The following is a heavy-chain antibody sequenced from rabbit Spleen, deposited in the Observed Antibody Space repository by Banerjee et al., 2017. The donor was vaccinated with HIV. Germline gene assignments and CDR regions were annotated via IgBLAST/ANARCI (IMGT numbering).Heavy chain of an antibody. Sequence: QSLEESGGDLVKPGASLTLACTASGFSFSGRHWISWVRQAPGKGLEWIACSYAGSSGSTYSAIWAKGRFTISKTSSTTVTLQMTSLTAADTATYFCARDTGTSFSTYGMDLWGPGTLVTVS. CDR1: GFSFSGRHW. J-gene: IGHJ6*01. CDR2: SYAGSSGST. CDR3: ARDTGTSFSTYGMDL. D-gene: IGHD7-1*01. V-gene: IGHV1S40*01.